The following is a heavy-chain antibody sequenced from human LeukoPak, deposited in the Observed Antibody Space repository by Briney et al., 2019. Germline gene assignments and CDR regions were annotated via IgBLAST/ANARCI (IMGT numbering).Heavy chain of an antibody. D-gene: IGHD1/OR15-1a*01. V-gene: IGHV7-4-1*02. CDR1: GYSFTRYT. CDR3: AIGENVEQLDY. J-gene: IGHJ4*02. Sequence: GAPVKVSCKASGYSFTRYTMNWMRQAPGQGLECMGWINTNTGNPTYAQGFTGRFVFSLDTSVSTAYLQISSLKAEDTAVYYCAIGENVEQLDYWGQGTLVTVSS. CDR2: INTNTGNP.